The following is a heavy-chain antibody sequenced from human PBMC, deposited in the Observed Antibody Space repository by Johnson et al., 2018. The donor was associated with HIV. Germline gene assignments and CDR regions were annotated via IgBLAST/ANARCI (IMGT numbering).Heavy chain of an antibody. CDR3: ANLYSSSSDAFDI. CDR2: ISYDGSNK. J-gene: IGHJ3*02. D-gene: IGHD6-6*01. V-gene: IGHV3-9*01. Sequence: EVQLVESGGGLVQPGRSLRLSCAASGFTFDDYAMHWVRQAPGKGLEWVAVISYDGSNKYYADSVKGRFTTSRDNAKNSLYLQMNSLRAEDTALYYCANLYSSSSDAFDIWGQGTMVTVSS. CDR1: GFTFDDYA.